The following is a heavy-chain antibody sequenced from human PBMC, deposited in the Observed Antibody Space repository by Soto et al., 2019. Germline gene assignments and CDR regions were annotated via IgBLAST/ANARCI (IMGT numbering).Heavy chain of an antibody. CDR3: ARVQSNSFDFDI. V-gene: IGHV4-31*03. Sequence: QVQLQESGPGLVKPSQTLSLTCTVSGGSISSGDYYWSWIRQHPGKGLEWIGYIYYSGSTYYNPSLRSRVTISVDTSKNQFSLKLSSVTAADTAVYYCARVQSNSFDFDIWGQGTMVTVSS. D-gene: IGHD6-6*01. J-gene: IGHJ3*02. CDR1: GGSISSGDYY. CDR2: IYYSGST.